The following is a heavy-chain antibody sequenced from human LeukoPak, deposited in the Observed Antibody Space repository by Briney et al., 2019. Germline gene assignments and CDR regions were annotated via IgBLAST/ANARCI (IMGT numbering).Heavy chain of an antibody. D-gene: IGHD5-18*01. Sequence: GGSLRLSCAASGFTFSNYAMHWVRRAPGKGLEWVAVISYDGSNKYYTDSVKGRFTISRDNSKSTLYVEMNSLRPEDTAVYYCARDRGYSYGLDYWGQGTLVTVSS. J-gene: IGHJ4*02. CDR1: GFTFSNYA. V-gene: IGHV3-30-3*01. CDR2: ISYDGSNK. CDR3: ARDRGYSYGLDY.